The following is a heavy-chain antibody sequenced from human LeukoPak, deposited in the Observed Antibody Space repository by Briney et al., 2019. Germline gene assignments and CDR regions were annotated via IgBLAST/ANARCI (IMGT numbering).Heavy chain of an antibody. CDR3: ARGSLSGVLRYFEGLSDY. V-gene: IGHV3-64*01. J-gene: IGHJ4*02. Sequence: GGSLRLSCAASGFTFSSYAMHWVRQAPGKGLEYVSAISTNGDSTYYANSVKGRFTISRDNSKNTLYLQMGSLRAEDMAVYYCARGSLSGVLRYFEGLSDYWGQGTLVTVSS. CDR1: GFTFSSYA. CDR2: ISTNGDST. D-gene: IGHD3-9*01.